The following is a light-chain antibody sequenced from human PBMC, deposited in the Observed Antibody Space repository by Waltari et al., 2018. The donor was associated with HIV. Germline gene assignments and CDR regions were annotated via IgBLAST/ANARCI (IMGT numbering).Light chain of an antibody. V-gene: IGLV3-9*01. CDR2: RDS. CDR1: NIGFKN. Sequence: SYELTQPLSVSVALGQTANITCGGNNIGFKNVHWYQQKPGQAPMLVIYRDSNRPSGIPGLVSGSNTENTATRTISRAQAGDEADYYCQVWDSSTVVFGGGTKRTVL. CDR3: QVWDSSTVV. J-gene: IGLJ2*01.